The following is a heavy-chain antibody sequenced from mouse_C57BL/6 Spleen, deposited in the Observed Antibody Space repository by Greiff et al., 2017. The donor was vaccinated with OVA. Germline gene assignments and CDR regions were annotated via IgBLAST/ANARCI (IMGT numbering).Heavy chain of an antibody. CDR2: ISDGGSYT. Sequence: EVKVVESGGGLVKPGGSLKLSCAASGFTFSSYAMSWVRQTPEKRLEWVATISDGGSYTYYPDNVKGRFTISRDNAKNNLYLQMSHLKSEDTAMYYCARERGYGNAWFAYWGQGTLVTVSA. D-gene: IGHD2-10*02. CDR1: GFTFSSYA. J-gene: IGHJ3*01. V-gene: IGHV5-4*01. CDR3: ARERGYGNAWFAY.